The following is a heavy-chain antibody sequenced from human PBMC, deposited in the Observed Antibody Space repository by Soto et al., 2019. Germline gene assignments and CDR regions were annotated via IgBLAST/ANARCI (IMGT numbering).Heavy chain of an antibody. CDR1: GYTFSSIG. J-gene: IGHJ4*02. CDR2: ISPHKGDT. Sequence: QVQLVQSGAEVKKPGASVTVSCKTSGYTFSSIGISWVRQAPGQGLEWMGWISPHKGDTYYAQRLQGRVTMTTDTSTITAYMELRSLISDDTAVYFCARDLDASCSYFTNYWGQGTLVTVSS. CDR3: ARDLDASCSYFTNY. V-gene: IGHV1-18*01. D-gene: IGHD3-10*01.